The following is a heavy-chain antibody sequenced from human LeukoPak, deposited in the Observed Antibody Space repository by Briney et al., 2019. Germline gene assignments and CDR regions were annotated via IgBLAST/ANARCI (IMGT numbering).Heavy chain of an antibody. V-gene: IGHV1-18*01. J-gene: IGHJ5*02. CDR3: ARDTPFYNWFDP. CDR1: GYTFTTYG. CDR2: ISGYNSDT. Sequence: SVKVSCKASGYTFTTYGISWVRQAPGQGLEWMGWISGYNSDTNYGQKLQDRFTMTTDTSTSTAYMELRSLRSDDTAVYYCARDTPFYNWFDPWGQGTLVTVSS. D-gene: IGHD3-3*02.